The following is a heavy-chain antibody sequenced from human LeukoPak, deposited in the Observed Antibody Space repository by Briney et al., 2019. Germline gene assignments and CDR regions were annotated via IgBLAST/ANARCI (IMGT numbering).Heavy chain of an antibody. V-gene: IGHV3-23*01. D-gene: IGHD3-9*01. J-gene: IGHJ4*02. CDR3: ANHILGPCFDY. CDR1: GFTFSSYA. CDR2: ISGSGGST. Sequence: GGSLRLSCAASGFTFSSYAMSWVRQAPGKGLEWVSAISGSGGSTNYAPSVKGRFTISRDNSKHTLYLQMNSLRAEDTAVYYCANHILGPCFDYWGQGTLVTVSS.